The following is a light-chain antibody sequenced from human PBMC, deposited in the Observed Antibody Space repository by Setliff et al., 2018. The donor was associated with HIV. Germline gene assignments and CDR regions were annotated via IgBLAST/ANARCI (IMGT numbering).Light chain of an antibody. CDR1: SSDIGSYNF. V-gene: IGLV2-14*03. Sequence: QSALTQPASVSGSPGQSITISCTGTSSDIGSYNFVSWYQEHPGKAPKLMIVDVTRRPSGVSDRFSGSKSGHTASLTISGLEAEDEADYYCSSYTTSSTYVFGTGTKVTVL. CDR2: DVT. J-gene: IGLJ1*01. CDR3: SSYTTSSTYV.